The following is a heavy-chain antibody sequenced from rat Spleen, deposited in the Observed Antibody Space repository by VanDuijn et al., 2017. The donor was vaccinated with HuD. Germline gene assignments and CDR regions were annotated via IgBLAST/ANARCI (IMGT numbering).Heavy chain of an antibody. V-gene: IGHV4-2*01. CDR3: AREERGIDY. Sequence: EVKLVESGGGLVQPGRSLKLSCAASGFNFTEYWMGSVGQAPGQGLEWIAETNKYSSIIKYTPSLKHKLTISRYNAQNTLYLQMSQLGSEETAIYYCAREERGIDYWGQGVMVTVSS. CDR1: GFNFTEYW. CDR2: TNKYSSII. J-gene: IGHJ2*01.